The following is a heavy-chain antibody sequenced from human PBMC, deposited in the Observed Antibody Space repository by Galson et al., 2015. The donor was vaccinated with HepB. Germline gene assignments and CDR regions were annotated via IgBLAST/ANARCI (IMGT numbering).Heavy chain of an antibody. CDR1: GGSISSYY. Sequence: ETLSLTCTVSGGSISSYYWSWIRQPPGKGLEWIAYMFYTGSIKYNPSLRSRVIMSMDTSKNQFSLKLTSVTVADTAIYYCARDGGTRPPYDALDIWGPGTMVTVSS. V-gene: IGHV4-59*12. J-gene: IGHJ3*02. D-gene: IGHD1/OR15-1a*01. CDR2: MFYTGSI. CDR3: ARDGGTRPPYDALDI.